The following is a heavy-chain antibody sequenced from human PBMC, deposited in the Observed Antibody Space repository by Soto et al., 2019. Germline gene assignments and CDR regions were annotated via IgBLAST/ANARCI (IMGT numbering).Heavy chain of an antibody. J-gene: IGHJ6*02. CDR3: ARDREYYYDSSGNYYYHSGLDV. CDR2: ISGYNGNT. CDR1: GYTFTDYG. Sequence: QVQLVESGAEVKKPGASVKVSCKASGYTFTDYGISWVRQAPGQGLEWMGWISGYNGNTKYAQKFQGRVTMTTDTPTNTAYMELRSLRSDDTAVYYCARDREYYYDSSGNYYYHSGLDVWGQGTTVTVS. V-gene: IGHV1-18*04. D-gene: IGHD3-22*01.